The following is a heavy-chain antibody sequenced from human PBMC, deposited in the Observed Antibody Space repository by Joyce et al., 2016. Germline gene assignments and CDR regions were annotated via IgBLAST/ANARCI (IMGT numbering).Heavy chain of an antibody. V-gene: IGHV4-59*01. CDR3: AKDRGRSTGEFDF. D-gene: IGHD1-1*01. Sequence: QVQLQESGPGLVKPSDTLYLTCTVSGASISDYYWSWIRQPPGKGLEWIGYIHYRGSTKSTPSLTSRVTISVDTSNNQFSLSLRSVTTADTAVYYCAKDRGRSTGEFDFWGQGTLVTVSS. CDR2: IHYRGST. J-gene: IGHJ4*02. CDR1: GASISDYY.